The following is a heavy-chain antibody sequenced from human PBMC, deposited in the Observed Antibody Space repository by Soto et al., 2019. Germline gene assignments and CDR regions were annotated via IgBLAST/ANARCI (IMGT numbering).Heavy chain of an antibody. CDR3: ARGMTTVTTLDY. CDR2: IYHSGST. J-gene: IGHJ4*02. CDR1: GGSTSSGGYS. V-gene: IGHV4-30-2*01. Sequence: PSXTLSLTCAVSGGSTSSGGYSCSWSLQRPGKGLEWIGYIYHSGSTYYNPSLKSRVTISVDRSKNQFSLKLSSVTAADTAVYYCARGMTTVTTLDYWGQGTLVTVSS. D-gene: IGHD4-4*01.